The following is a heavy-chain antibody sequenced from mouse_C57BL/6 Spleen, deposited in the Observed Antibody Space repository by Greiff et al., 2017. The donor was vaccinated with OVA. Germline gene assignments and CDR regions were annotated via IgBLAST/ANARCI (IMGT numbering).Heavy chain of an antibody. D-gene: IGHD2-3*01. V-gene: IGHV10-1*01. CDR2: IRSKSNNYAT. Sequence: EVMLVESGGGLVQPKGSLKLSCAASGFRFNTYAMNWVRQAPGKGLEWVARIRSKSNNYATYYADSVKDRFTISRDDSESMLYLQMNNLKTEDTAMYYCVREGYSLDYWGQGTTLTVSS. CDR3: VREGYSLDY. J-gene: IGHJ2*01. CDR1: GFRFNTYA.